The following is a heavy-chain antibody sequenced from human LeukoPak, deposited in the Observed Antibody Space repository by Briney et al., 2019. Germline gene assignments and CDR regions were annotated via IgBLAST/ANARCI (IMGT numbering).Heavy chain of an antibody. CDR1: GFTFSDYY. J-gene: IGHJ4*02. Sequence: GGSLRLSCAASGFTFSDYYMSWIRQAPGKGLEWVSYISSSGSTIYYADSVKGRFTISRDNAKNSLYLQMNSLRAEDTAVYYCAHYDSSAYYIDYWGQGTLVTVSS. CDR2: ISSSGSTI. D-gene: IGHD3-22*01. V-gene: IGHV3-11*01. CDR3: AHYDSSAYYIDY.